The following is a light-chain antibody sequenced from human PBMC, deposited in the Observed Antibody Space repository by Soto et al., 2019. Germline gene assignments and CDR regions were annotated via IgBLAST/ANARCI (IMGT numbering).Light chain of an antibody. V-gene: IGKV3D-11*01. CDR2: DAY. Sequence: EIVLTQSPATLSLSPGERATLSCRASQGVSSYLAWYQQKPGQAPRLLIYDAYNRPTGIPARFSGSGPGTDFTLTISSLEPEDFAVYYCQQRSNWLTFGGGTKVEIK. J-gene: IGKJ4*01. CDR3: QQRSNWLT. CDR1: QGVSSY.